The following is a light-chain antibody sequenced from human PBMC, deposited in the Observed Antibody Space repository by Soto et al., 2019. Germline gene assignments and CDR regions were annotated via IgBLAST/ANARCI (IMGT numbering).Light chain of an antibody. Sequence: DIQMTQSPSTLSGSVPERFTITCRASQTISSWLAWYQQKPGKAPKLLIYKASTLKSGVPSRFSGSGSGTEFTLTISSLQPDDFATYYCQHYNSYSEAFGQGTKVDIK. J-gene: IGKJ1*01. V-gene: IGKV1-5*03. CDR1: QTISSW. CDR3: QHYNSYSEA. CDR2: KAS.